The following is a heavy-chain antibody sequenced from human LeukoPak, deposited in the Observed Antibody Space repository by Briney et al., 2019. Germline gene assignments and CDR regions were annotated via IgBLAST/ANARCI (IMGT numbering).Heavy chain of an antibody. CDR2: ISSSSYI. CDR3: ARGTPGIAAAGHFDY. Sequence: GGSLRLSCAASGFTFSSYSMNWVRQAPGKGLEWVSSISSSSYIYYADSVKGRFTISRDNAKNSLYLQMNSLRAEDTAVYYCARGTPGIAAAGHFDYWGQGTLVTVSS. D-gene: IGHD6-13*01. J-gene: IGHJ4*02. CDR1: GFTFSSYS. V-gene: IGHV3-21*01.